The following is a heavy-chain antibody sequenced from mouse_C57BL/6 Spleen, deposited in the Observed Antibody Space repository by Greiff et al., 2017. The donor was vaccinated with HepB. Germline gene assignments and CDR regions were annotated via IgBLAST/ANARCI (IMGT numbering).Heavy chain of an antibody. Sequence: QVQLQRPGAELVRPGSSVKLSCKASGYTFTSYWMHWVKQRPIQGLEWIGNIDPSDSETHYNQKFKDKATLTVDKSSSTAYMQLSSLTSEDSAVYYCARYGGKDWFAYWGQGTLVTVSA. CDR2: IDPSDSET. D-gene: IGHD1-1*02. J-gene: IGHJ3*01. CDR1: GYTFTSYW. V-gene: IGHV1-52*01. CDR3: ARYGGKDWFAY.